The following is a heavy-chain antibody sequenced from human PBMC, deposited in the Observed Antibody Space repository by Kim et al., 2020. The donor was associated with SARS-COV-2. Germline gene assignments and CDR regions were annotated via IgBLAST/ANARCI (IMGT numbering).Heavy chain of an antibody. Sequence: GGSLRLSCTASGFTFGDYAMSWVRQAPGKGLEWVVFIRSKAYGGTTEYAASVKGRFTISRDDSKSIAYLQMNSLKTEDTAVYYCTRPYYYDTPPEYFQHWGRGTLVTVSS. CDR3: TRPYYYDTPPEYFQH. J-gene: IGHJ1*01. D-gene: IGHD3-22*01. CDR1: GFTFGDYA. V-gene: IGHV3-49*04. CDR2: IRSKAYGGTT.